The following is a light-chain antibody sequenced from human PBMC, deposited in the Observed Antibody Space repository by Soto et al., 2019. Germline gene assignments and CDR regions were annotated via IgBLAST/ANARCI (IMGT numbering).Light chain of an antibody. CDR3: QQSYITPYT. V-gene: IGKV1-39*01. Sequence: DIQMTQSPSSLSASVRDTVTITCRASQSISVHLNWYQQKPGEVPKLLIYAASNVHSGVPSRFSGSGSETDFALTISSLQPEDFATYYCQQSYITPYTFGQGTRLEIK. CDR2: AAS. J-gene: IGKJ2*01. CDR1: QSISVH.